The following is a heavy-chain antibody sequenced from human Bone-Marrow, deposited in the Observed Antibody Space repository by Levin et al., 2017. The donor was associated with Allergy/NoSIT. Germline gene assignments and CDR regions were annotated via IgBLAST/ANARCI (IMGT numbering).Heavy chain of an antibody. V-gene: IGHV1-8*01. CDR1: GYTFSDYD. J-gene: IGHJ4*02. CDR2: MNPKNGNT. CDR3: ARVVRNSGWYYFDY. Sequence: ASVKVSCKASGYTFSDYDINWVRQAAGQGLEWMGWMNPKNGNTAYEQKFQGRVSMTRDTSTNTAYMELSGLRSDDTAIYYCARVVRNSGWYYFDYWGQGTLVTLSS. D-gene: IGHD6-19*01.